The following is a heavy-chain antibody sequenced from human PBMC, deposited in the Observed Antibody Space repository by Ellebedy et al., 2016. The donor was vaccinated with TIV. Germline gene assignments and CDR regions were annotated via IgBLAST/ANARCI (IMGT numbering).Heavy chain of an antibody. CDR1: GFTFSSYS. D-gene: IGHD3-22*01. V-gene: IGHV3-48*01. CDR3: ARDRGIVVVNWFDP. Sequence: GGSLRLSCAASGFTFSSYSMNWVRQAPGKGLEWVSYISADGRATYNADSVKGRFTISRDNAKNSLYLQMNSMRAEDTAVYYCARDRGIVVVNWFDPWGQGTLVTVSS. CDR2: ISADGRAT. J-gene: IGHJ5*02.